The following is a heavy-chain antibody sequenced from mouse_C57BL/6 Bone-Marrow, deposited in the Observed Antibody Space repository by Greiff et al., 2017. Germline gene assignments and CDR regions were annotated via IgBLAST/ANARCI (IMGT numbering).Heavy chain of an antibody. CDR1: GYTFTSYW. CDR3: ARSLYYYGSSYWYFDV. V-gene: IGHV1-64*01. D-gene: IGHD1-1*01. CDR2: IHPNSGST. Sequence: QVQLQQPGAELVKPGASVKLSCKASGYTFTSYWMHLVKQRPGQGLEWIGMIHPNSGSTNYNEKFKSKATLTVDKSSSTAYMQLSSLTSEDSAVYYCARSLYYYGSSYWYFDVWGTGTTVTVSS. J-gene: IGHJ1*03.